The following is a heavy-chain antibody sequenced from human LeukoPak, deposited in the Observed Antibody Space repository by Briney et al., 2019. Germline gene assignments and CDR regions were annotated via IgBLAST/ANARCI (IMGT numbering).Heavy chain of an antibody. D-gene: IGHD2-2*01. V-gene: IGHV1-2*02. CDR1: GYTFTGYY. CDR3: ARDLYCSSTSCLNWFDP. J-gene: IGHJ5*02. CDR2: INPNSGGT. Sequence: ASVKVSCKASGYTFTGYYMHWVQQAPGQGLEWMGWINPNSGGTNYAQKFQGRVTMTRDTSISTAYMELSRLRSDDTAVYYCARDLYCSSTSCLNWFDPWGQGTLVTVSS.